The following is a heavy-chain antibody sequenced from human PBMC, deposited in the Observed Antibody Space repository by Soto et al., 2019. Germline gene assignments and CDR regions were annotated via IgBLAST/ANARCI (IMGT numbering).Heavy chain of an antibody. V-gene: IGHV3-13*01. Sequence: GGSMRLSCAAYGFTFSNYDMHWVRQAPGGGLEWVSGIGDASYTYYPVSLQGLSTVSRDNAKKSLYLQMNSLRAGDTAVYYCAIGVLGLGDYYYVMDVWGPGTTVTVSS. J-gene: IGHJ6*02. CDR3: AIGVLGLGDYYYVMDV. D-gene: IGHD7-27*01. CDR2: IGDASYT. CDR1: GFTFSNYD.